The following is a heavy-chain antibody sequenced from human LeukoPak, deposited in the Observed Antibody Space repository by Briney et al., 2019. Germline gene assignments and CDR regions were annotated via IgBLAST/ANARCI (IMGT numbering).Heavy chain of an antibody. CDR1: GFTFSSYS. Sequence: PGGSLRLSCAASGFTFSSYSMNWVRQAPGKGLEWVSSISSSSSYIYYADSVKGRFTISRDNAKNSLYLQMNSLRAEDTAVYYCATNPSLMVLGVIISQEDAFDIWGQGTMVTVSS. CDR3: ATNPSLMVLGVIISQEDAFDI. J-gene: IGHJ3*02. V-gene: IGHV3-21*01. CDR2: ISSSSSYI. D-gene: IGHD3-10*01.